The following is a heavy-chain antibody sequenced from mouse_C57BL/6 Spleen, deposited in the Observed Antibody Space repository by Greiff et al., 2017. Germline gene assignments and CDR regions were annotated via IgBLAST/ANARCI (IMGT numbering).Heavy chain of an antibody. D-gene: IGHD2-14*01. J-gene: IGHJ2*01. CDR3: ARSGAYYGYDGYYFDY. CDR1: GFNIKNTY. V-gene: IGHV14-3*01. Sequence: EVQLVESVAELVRPGASVKLSCTASGFNIKNTYMHWVKQRPEQGLEWIGRIDPANGNTKYAPKFQGKATITADTSSNTAYLQLSSLTSEDTAIYYCARSGAYYGYDGYYFDYWGQGTTLTVSS. CDR2: IDPANGNT.